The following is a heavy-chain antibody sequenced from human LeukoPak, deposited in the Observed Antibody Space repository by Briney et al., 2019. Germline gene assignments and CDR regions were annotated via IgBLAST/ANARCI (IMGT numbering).Heavy chain of an antibody. V-gene: IGHV3-74*01. CDR3: LREVIR. Sequence: AGSLRLSCAASGFTFSDYWMYWVRQTPGKGLVCVSRINTDGSFASYADSVRGRFTISRDNAKNTMYLQMNSLRPDDTAVYYCLREVIRGGQGTLVTVSS. CDR1: GFTFSDYW. J-gene: IGHJ4*02. CDR2: INTDGSFA.